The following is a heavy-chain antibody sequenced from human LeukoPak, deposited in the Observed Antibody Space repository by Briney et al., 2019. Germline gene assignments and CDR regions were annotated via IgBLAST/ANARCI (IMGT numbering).Heavy chain of an antibody. CDR2: IDPNSGDT. V-gene: IGHV1-2*02. CDR3: ARGDIVIGPTTMRPDYYFDY. J-gene: IGHJ4*02. Sequence: ASVKVSCKASGYTFTVYYLHWVRQAPGQGLEWMGWIDPNSGDTNYAQDFQGRVTMTRDTSISTAYMELSRLRSDDTAVYYCARGDIVIGPTTMRPDYYFDYWGQGTLATVSS. D-gene: IGHD2-2*01. CDR1: GYTFTVYY.